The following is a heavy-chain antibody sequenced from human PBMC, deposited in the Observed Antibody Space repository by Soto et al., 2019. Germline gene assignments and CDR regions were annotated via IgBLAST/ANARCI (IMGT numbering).Heavy chain of an antibody. D-gene: IGHD6-6*01. Sequence: QVQLVESGGGVVQPEGSLRLSCAASGFSFSDYGMHWVRQAPGKGLEWVAVIWYDGSKTYYADSVKGRFTTSRDNSKNTLYLQMNSLRAEDTAVYYCAIPDSSSGPGYFQDWGQGTLVTVSS. V-gene: IGHV3-33*01. J-gene: IGHJ1*01. CDR1: GFSFSDYG. CDR3: AIPDSSSGPGYFQD. CDR2: IWYDGSKT.